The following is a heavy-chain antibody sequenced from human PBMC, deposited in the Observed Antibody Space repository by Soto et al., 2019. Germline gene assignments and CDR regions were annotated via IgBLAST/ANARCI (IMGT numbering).Heavy chain of an antibody. CDR2: IYPGDSDT. D-gene: IGHD3-22*01. CDR3: AGAGDYYYDSSGYPGGAFDI. V-gene: IGHV5-51*01. J-gene: IGHJ3*02. Sequence: GESLKISCKGSGYSFTSYWIGWVRQMPRKGLEWMGIIYPGDSDTRYSPSFQGQVTISADKSISTAYLQWSSLKASDTAMYYCAGAGDYYYDSSGYPGGAFDIWGQGT. CDR1: GYSFTSYW.